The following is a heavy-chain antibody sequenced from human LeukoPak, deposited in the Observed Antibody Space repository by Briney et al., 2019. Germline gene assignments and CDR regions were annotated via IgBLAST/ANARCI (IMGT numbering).Heavy chain of an antibody. J-gene: IGHJ4*02. CDR1: GFTFSSYW. Sequence: PGWSLRLSCAASGFTFSSYWMSWVRQAPGKGLEWVANIKQDGSEKYYVDSVKGRFTISRDNAKNSLYLQMNSLRAEDTAVYYCARLSSGWRLSSFDYWGQGTLVTVSS. CDR3: ARLSSGWRLSSFDY. CDR2: IKQDGSEK. V-gene: IGHV3-7*01. D-gene: IGHD6-19*01.